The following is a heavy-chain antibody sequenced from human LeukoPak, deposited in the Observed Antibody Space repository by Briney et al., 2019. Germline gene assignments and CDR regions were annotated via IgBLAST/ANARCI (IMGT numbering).Heavy chain of an antibody. J-gene: IGHJ5*02. V-gene: IGHV3-23*01. D-gene: IGHD2-15*01. CDR3: AISGHPMVVVVAATPNWFDP. Sequence: GGSLRLSCAASGFTFSSYAMSWVRQAPGKGLEGVSSISGRGGSTYYADSVKGRFTISRDNSKNTLYLQMNSLRAEDTAVYYCAISGHPMVVVVAATPNWFDPWGQGTLVTVSS. CDR2: ISGRGGST. CDR1: GFTFSSYA.